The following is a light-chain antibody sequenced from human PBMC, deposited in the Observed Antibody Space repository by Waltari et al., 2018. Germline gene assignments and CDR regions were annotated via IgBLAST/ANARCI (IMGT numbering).Light chain of an antibody. CDR2: SAS. CDR1: QSVSTIS. J-gene: IGKJ4*01. CDR3: QQCDGAVVT. V-gene: IGKV3-20*01. Sequence: IVLTQSPGTLSLSPGERATLSCRASQSVSTISLAWYQQNAGQAPRLLIYSASNRAPGIPDRFSGSGSGTDFALTISSLEPEDSAMYYCQQCDGAVVTFGGGTKVEIK.